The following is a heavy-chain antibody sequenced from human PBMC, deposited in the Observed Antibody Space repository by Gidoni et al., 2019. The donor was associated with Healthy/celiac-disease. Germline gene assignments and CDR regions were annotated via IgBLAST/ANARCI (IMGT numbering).Heavy chain of an antibody. CDR3: ARDHQNTAMDN. J-gene: IGHJ4*02. CDR2: INPSGGST. Sequence: QVQLVQSGAEVKKLGASVKVSCKASRYTFTSYYMPWVRPAPGHGLEWMGIINPSGGSTSYAQKFQGRVTMTRDTSTRTVYMELSSRRSEDTAVYYCARDHQNTAMDNWGQGTLVTVCS. D-gene: IGHD5-18*01. CDR1: RYTFTSYY. V-gene: IGHV1-46*03.